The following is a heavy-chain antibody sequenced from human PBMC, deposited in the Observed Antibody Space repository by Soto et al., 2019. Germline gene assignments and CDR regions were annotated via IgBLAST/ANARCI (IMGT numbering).Heavy chain of an antibody. CDR3: ARDQGWLDYYYYGMDV. V-gene: IGHV4-31*03. J-gene: IGHJ6*02. CDR1: GGSISSGGYY. Sequence: SETLSLTCTVSGGSISSGGYYWSWIRQHPGKGLEWIGYIYYSGSTYYNPSLKSRVTISVDTSKNQFSLKLSSVTAADTAVYYCARDQGWLDYYYYGMDVWGQGTTVTVSS. CDR2: IYYSGST. D-gene: IGHD5-18*01.